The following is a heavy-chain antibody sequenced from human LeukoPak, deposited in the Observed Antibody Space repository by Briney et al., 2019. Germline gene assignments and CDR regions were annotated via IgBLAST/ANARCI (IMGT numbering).Heavy chain of an antibody. CDR2: IYYSGST. Sequence: PSETLSLICTVSGGSISSYYWGWIRQPPGKGLEWIGSIYYSGSTYYNPSLKSRVTISVDTSKNQFSLKLSSVTAADTAVYYCARTPTGYSSGWYLVWFDPWGQGTLVIVSS. CDR1: GGSISSYY. V-gene: IGHV4-39*07. J-gene: IGHJ5*02. CDR3: ARTPTGYSSGWYLVWFDP. D-gene: IGHD6-19*01.